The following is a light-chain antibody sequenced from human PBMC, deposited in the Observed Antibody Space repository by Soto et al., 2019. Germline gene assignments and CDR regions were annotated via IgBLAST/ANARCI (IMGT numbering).Light chain of an antibody. V-gene: IGKV1-5*01. CDR3: QQYNNWPLT. Sequence: DIQVTQSPPTLSASVGDRVTITCGAGQTISTWMAWYQQKPGKAPKLLIYDASSLESGVPSRFSGSGSGTEFTLTISSLQSEDFEVYYCQQYNNWPLTFGQGTRLEIK. CDR2: DAS. CDR1: QTISTW. J-gene: IGKJ5*01.